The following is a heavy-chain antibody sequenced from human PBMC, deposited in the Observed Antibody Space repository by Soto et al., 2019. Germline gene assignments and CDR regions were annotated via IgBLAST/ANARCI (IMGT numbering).Heavy chain of an antibody. D-gene: IGHD2-21*01. CDR3: ARRRYCGYDCYHTHYYGMDV. Sequence: SVKVSCRASGDTFSSYAVNWVRQAPERGLEWMGRIITVLGTTDYAQNFKGRLTITAEKSTKTVYMELSSLRSEDTAVYYCARRRYCGYDCYHTHYYGMDVWGQGTTVTVAS. CDR2: IITVLGTT. J-gene: IGHJ6*02. V-gene: IGHV1-69*04. CDR1: GDTFSSYA.